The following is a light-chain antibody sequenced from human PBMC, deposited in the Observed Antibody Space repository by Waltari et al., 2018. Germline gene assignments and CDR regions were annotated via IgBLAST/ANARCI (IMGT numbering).Light chain of an antibody. CDR1: QSVSSY. J-gene: IGKJ5*01. V-gene: IGKV3-11*01. Sequence: EIVLTQSPATLSLSPGERATLSCRASQSVSSYLAWYQQKPGQAPRLLIYDASKGATGIPASSIGSGSGKDFTLTIRGLEPEDLAVYYCKQRGNWPPFTFGQGHDWGLN. CDR3: KQRGNWPPFT. CDR2: DAS.